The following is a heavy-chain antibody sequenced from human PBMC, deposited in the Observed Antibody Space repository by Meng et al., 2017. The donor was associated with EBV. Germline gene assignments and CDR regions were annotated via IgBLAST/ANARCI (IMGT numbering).Heavy chain of an antibody. CDR2: FLPRLGAP. CDR3: ASESGRGYTPDY. Sequence: QVQWVQSAAEVKKPGSSVKVSCKTSGGPFRYYAISWVRQAPGQGLEWLGGFLPRLGAPNYAQKFHGRVKITADESTSTHYMDLSSLRSEDTAIYYCASESGRGYTPDYWGQGTPVTVSS. V-gene: IGHV1-69*01. J-gene: IGHJ4*02. D-gene: IGHD3-10*01. CDR1: GGPFRYYA.